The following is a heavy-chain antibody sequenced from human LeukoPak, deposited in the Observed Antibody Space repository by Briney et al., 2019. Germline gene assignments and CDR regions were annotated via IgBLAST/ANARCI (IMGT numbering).Heavy chain of an antibody. CDR2: IYYSGST. Sequence: SETLSLTCTVSGGSISSGGYDWGWLRQQPGKGLEWIGYIYYSGSTYYNPSLKSRFTITVDTSKNQFSLKLSSVTAADTAVYYCARGLGQLAPSDYWGQGTLVTVSS. CDR1: GGSISSGGYD. V-gene: IGHV4-31*03. CDR3: ARGLGQLAPSDY. D-gene: IGHD6-6*01. J-gene: IGHJ4*02.